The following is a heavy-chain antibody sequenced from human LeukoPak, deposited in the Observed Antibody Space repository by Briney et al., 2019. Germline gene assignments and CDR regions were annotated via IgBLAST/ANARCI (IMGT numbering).Heavy chain of an antibody. CDR1: GYTFTSYD. J-gene: IGHJ4*02. V-gene: IGHV1-8*03. D-gene: IGHD2-15*01. CDR2: MNPNSGNT. Sequence: ASVKVSCKASGYTFTSYDINWVRQATGQGLEWMGWMNPNSGNTGYAQKFQGRVTITRNTSISTAYMELSSLRSEDTAVYYCAREISEQVVFFDYWGQGTLVTVSS. CDR3: AREISEQVVFFDY.